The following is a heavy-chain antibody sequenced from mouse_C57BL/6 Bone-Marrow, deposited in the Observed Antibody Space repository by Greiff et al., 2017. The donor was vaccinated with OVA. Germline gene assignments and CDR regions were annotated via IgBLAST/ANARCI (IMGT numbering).Heavy chain of an antibody. CDR2: IDPSDSYT. Sequence: VQLQQPGAELVKPGASVKLSCKASGYTFTNYWMQWVKQRPGQGLEWIGEIDPSDSYTNYNQKFKGKATLTVDTSSSTAYMQLSSLTSEDSAVYYCASAVFAYWGQGTLVTVSA. CDR3: ASAVFAY. CDR1: GYTFTNYW. V-gene: IGHV1-50*01. J-gene: IGHJ3*01.